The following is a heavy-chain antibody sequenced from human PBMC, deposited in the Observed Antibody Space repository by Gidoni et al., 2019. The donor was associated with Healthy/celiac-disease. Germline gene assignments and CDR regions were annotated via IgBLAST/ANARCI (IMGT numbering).Heavy chain of an antibody. CDR2: INPNSGGT. CDR3: ARLEYGVPPHHDY. D-gene: IGHD2-2*01. J-gene: IGHJ4*02. Sequence: QVQLVQSGAEVKKPGASVKVSCTASGYTSTGYYMHWVRQAPGQGLEWMGWINPNSGGTNYAQKFQGRVTMTRDTSISTAYMELSRLRSDDTAVYYCARLEYGVPPHHDYWGQGTLVTVSS. CDR1: GYTSTGYY. V-gene: IGHV1-2*02.